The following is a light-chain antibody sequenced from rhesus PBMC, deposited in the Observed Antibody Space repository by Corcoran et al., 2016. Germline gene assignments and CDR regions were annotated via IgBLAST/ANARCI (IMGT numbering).Light chain of an antibody. Sequence: DIQMTQSPSSLSASVGDTVTITCRASQGISKYLAWYQQKPGKVPKPLIYYASNLESGVPSRFSGSGSGTDFTLTIRRLQPEDFATYYCQQHNTCPWTFGRGAKVEVE. CDR3: QQHNTCPWT. CDR2: YAS. CDR1: QGISKY. J-gene: IGKJ1*01. V-gene: IGKV1S14*01.